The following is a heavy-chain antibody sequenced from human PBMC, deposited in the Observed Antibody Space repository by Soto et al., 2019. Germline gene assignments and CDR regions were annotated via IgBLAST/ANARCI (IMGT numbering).Heavy chain of an antibody. D-gene: IGHD3-10*01. Sequence: SETLSLTCAVYGGSFSGYYWSWIRQPPGKGLEWIGEINHSGSTNYNPSLKSRVTISVDTSKNQFSLKLSSVTAADTAVYYCARGFVGSGSYYTGLDYYYGMDVWGQGTTVTVSS. CDR1: GGSFSGYY. V-gene: IGHV4-34*01. CDR2: INHSGST. J-gene: IGHJ6*02. CDR3: ARGFVGSGSYYTGLDYYYGMDV.